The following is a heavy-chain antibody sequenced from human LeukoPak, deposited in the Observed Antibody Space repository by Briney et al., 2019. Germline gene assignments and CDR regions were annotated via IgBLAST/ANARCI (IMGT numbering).Heavy chain of an antibody. Sequence: PSETLSLTCAVYGGSFSGYYWSWIRQPPGKGLEWIGEINHSGSTNYNPSLKSRVTISVDTSKNQFSLKLSSVTAADTAVYYCARGIVVVVAYFDYWGQGTLVTVSS. CDR2: INHSGST. CDR3: ARGIVVVVAYFDY. V-gene: IGHV4-34*01. D-gene: IGHD2-15*01. J-gene: IGHJ4*02. CDR1: GGSFSGYY.